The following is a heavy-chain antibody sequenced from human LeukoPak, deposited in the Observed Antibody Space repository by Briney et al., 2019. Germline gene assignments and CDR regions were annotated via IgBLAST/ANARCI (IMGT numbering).Heavy chain of an antibody. Sequence: SETLSLTCTVSGGSISSSYWNWIRQSPGKGLEWIGYIYYSGSTNYNPSLKSRVTISVDTSKNQFSLKLSSVTAADTAVYYCARVQVDTAMVSYYFDYWGQGTLVTVSS. CDR1: GGSISSSY. CDR3: ARVQVDTAMVSYYFDY. CDR2: IYYSGST. J-gene: IGHJ4*02. V-gene: IGHV4-59*01. D-gene: IGHD5-18*01.